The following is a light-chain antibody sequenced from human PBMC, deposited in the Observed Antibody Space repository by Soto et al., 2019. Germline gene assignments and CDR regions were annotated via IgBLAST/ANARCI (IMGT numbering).Light chain of an antibody. CDR2: DAS. CDR3: QQYHSFPWT. J-gene: IGKJ1*01. Sequence: EIVLTQSPDTLSLSPGERATLSCRASQSVSSSLAWYQQKPGQAPRLLIYDASNRATGIPARFSGSGSGTDFTLTISSLEPEDFAVYYCQQYHSFPWTFGQGTKVEIK. CDR1: QSVSSS. V-gene: IGKV3-11*01.